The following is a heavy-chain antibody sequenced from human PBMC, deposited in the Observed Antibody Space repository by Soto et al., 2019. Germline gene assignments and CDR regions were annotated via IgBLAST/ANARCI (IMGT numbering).Heavy chain of an antibody. V-gene: IGHV1-2*04. CDR2: INPNRGST. CDR1: GGTFSSYT. Sequence: ASVKVSCKASGGTFSSYTISWVRQAPGQGLEWTGRINPNRGSTNYAQKFQGWVTMTRDTSTSTAYMELSRLRSDDTAVYYCARLGIVGATLAFDIWGQGTMVTV. CDR3: ARLGIVGATLAFDI. D-gene: IGHD1-26*01. J-gene: IGHJ3*02.